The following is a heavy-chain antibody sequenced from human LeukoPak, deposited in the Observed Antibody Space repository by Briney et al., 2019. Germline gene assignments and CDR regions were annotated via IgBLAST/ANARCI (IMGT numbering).Heavy chain of an antibody. CDR3: ARGPDYYDSSGSFDY. CDR2: IWFDGSNK. J-gene: IGHJ4*02. D-gene: IGHD3-22*01. CDR1: EFTFSSYG. Sequence: PGGSLRLSCAASEFTFSSYGMHWVRQAPGKGLEWVAVIWFDGSNKYYADSVKGRFTISRDNSKNTLYLQMNSLRAEDTAVYYCARGPDYYDSSGSFDYWGQGTLVPVSS. V-gene: IGHV3-33*01.